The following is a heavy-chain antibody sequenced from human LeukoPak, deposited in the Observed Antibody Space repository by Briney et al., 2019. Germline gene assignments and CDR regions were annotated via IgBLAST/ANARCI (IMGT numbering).Heavy chain of an antibody. J-gene: IGHJ4*02. CDR1: GYTFTDYY. Sequence: AASVTVSCKASGYTFTDYYMHWVRQAPGQGLEWMGWINPNSGGTNYAQKFQGRVTMTRDTSISTAYMELNRLRSDDTAVYYCASGSTMTDCDYWGQGTLVTVSS. CDR3: ASGSTMTDCDY. D-gene: IGHD5/OR15-5a*01. V-gene: IGHV1-2*02. CDR2: INPNSGGT.